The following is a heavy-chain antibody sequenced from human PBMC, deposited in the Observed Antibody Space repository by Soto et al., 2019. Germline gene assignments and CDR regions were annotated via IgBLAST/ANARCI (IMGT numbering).Heavy chain of an antibody. D-gene: IGHD2-2*02. V-gene: IGHV1-69*13. CDR1: GGTFSSYA. Sequence: GASVKVSCKASGGTFSSYAISWVRQAPGQGLEWMGGIIPIFGTANYAQKFQGRVTITADESTSTAYMELSSLRSEDTAVYYCARSIPYCSSTSCYTSWFDPWGQGTLVTVSS. J-gene: IGHJ5*02. CDR3: ARSIPYCSSTSCYTSWFDP. CDR2: IIPIFGTA.